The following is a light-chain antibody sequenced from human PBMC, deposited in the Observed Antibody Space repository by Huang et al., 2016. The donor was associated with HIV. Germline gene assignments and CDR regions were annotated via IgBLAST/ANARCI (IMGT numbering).Light chain of an antibody. CDR3: QQHHSWLT. V-gene: IGKV3-11*01. Sequence: IVLTQSPATLSWYLGERVTLSCRASQSISNHLALYQQRPGQAPRLLIYDASNRVAGVPARFSGSGSGTDFTLTISSLEPEDFALYYCQQHHSWLTFGGGTKLEVK. CDR2: DAS. J-gene: IGKJ4*01. CDR1: QSISNH.